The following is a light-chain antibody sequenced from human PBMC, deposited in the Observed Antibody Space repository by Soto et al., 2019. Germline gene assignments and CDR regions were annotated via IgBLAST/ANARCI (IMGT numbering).Light chain of an antibody. CDR2: KAS. CDR3: KEYFDLPFT. Sequence: HMTQYHSTLSASVGDRVTSTCRASQTIDSWLAWYQQRPGKPPNLLIYKASTLASGVPSRFSGSGSGTDFTLTISSLEAEDVAFYWCKEYFDLPFTFGAGTKVDI. CDR1: QTIDSW. J-gene: IGKJ4*01. V-gene: IGKV1-5*03.